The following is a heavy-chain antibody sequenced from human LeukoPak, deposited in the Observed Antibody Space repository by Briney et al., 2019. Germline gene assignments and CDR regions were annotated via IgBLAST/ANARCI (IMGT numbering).Heavy chain of an antibody. CDR2: IYHSGST. J-gene: IGHJ6*03. CDR3: ARGRVSSSTWYSTYYYFFYMDF. CDR1: GYSISSGYY. Sequence: SETLSLTCTVSGYSISSGYYWAWIRQPPGKGLEWIGSIYHSGSTYYNPSLKSRVTISVDTSKNQFSLKLSSVTAADTAVYYCARGRVSSSTWYSTYYYFFYMDFWGKGTTVTVSS. V-gene: IGHV4-38-2*02. D-gene: IGHD4-11*01.